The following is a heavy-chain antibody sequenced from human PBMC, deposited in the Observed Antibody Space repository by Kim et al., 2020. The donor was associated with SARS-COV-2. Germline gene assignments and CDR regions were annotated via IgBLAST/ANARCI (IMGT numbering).Heavy chain of an antibody. J-gene: IGHJ4*02. Sequence: GGSLRLSCVASGFTFSSCGMSWVRQAPGKGLEWVSVITSSGATAYYADSVKGRFTISRDNSRNTVYLHMNSLTAEDTAVYYCAQDTPIAAAYYFDYWGQGALVTVSS. V-gene: IGHV3-23*01. CDR2: ITSSGATA. D-gene: IGHD6-13*01. CDR3: AQDTPIAAAYYFDY. CDR1: GFTFSSCG.